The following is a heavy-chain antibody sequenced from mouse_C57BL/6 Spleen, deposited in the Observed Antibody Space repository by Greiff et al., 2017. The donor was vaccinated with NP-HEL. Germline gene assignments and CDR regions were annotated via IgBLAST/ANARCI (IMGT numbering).Heavy chain of an antibody. CDR1: GFSLTSYG. J-gene: IGHJ2*01. CDR3: ARGDWVY. D-gene: IGHD4-1*01. V-gene: IGHV2-2*01. Sequence: QVQLQQSGPGLVQPSQSLSITCTVSGFSLTSYGVHWVRQSPGKGLEWLGVIWSGGSTDYNAAFISRLSISKDNSKSQVFFKMNSLQADDTAIYYCARGDWVYWGQGTTLTVSS. CDR2: IWSGGST.